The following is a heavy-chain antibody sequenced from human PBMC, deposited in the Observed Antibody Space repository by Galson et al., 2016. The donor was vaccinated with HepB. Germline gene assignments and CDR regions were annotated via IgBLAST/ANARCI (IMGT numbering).Heavy chain of an antibody. CDR2: IYYSGDA. Sequence: SETLSLTCTVSGGSMSNYYWSWIRQPPGKGLEWIAYIYYSGDANYNPSLRSRVTISVDTSKNHFSLKLNSVTAADTAVYYCARQPVGGYNFDYWGQGTLVTVSS. J-gene: IGHJ4*02. CDR3: ARQPVGGYNFDY. D-gene: IGHD6-13*01. V-gene: IGHV4-59*01. CDR1: GGSMSNYY.